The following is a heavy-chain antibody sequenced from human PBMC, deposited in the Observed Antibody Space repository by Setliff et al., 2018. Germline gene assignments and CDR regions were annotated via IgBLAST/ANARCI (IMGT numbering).Heavy chain of an antibody. CDR1: GFTFSSYA. Sequence: GESLKISCAASGFTFSSYAMSWVRQAPGKGLEWVSAISGSGGSTYYADSVKGRFTISRDNSKNTLYLQMNSLRAEDTAVYYCAKVRDRGSYYWYFDYWGQGTLVTVS. J-gene: IGHJ4*02. CDR3: AKVRDRGSYYWYFDY. V-gene: IGHV3-23*01. D-gene: IGHD1-26*01. CDR2: ISGSGGST.